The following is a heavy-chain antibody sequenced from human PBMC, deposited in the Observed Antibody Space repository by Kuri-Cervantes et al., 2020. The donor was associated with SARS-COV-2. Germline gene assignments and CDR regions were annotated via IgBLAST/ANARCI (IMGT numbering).Heavy chain of an antibody. V-gene: IGHV3-48*03. CDR3: ARAFQVGATTRVDY. J-gene: IGHJ4*02. CDR2: ISSSGSTI. Sequence: GGSLRLSCAASGFTFSSYAMSWVRQAPGKGLEWVSYISSSGSTIYYADSVKGRFTISRDNAKNSLYLQMNSLRAEDTAVYYCARAFQVGATTRVDYWGQGTLVTVSS. CDR1: GFTFSSYA. D-gene: IGHD1-26*01.